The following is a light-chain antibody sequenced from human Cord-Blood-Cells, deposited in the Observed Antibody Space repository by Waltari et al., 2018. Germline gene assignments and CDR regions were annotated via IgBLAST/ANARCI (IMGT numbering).Light chain of an antibody. J-gene: IGLJ3*02. Sequence: QSALTQPAPGSGSPGQSITISCTVTSSDVGSYNLVSCFQQHPGQAPKPMIYQGSKRPSGVSNRFCGSKSGNTASLTIPGLPAEDEADYYCCLYAGSSTWVFGGGTKLTVL. CDR2: QGS. CDR1: SSDVGSYNL. CDR3: CLYAGSSTWV. V-gene: IGLV2-23*01.